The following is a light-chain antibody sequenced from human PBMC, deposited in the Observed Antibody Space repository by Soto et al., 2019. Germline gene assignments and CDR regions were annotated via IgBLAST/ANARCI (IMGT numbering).Light chain of an antibody. J-gene: IGKJ1*01. CDR2: AAS. Sequence: AIRMTQSPSSFSASTGDRVTITCRASQGISSYLAWYQQKPGKAPKLLIYAASTLQSGVPSRFSGSGSGTXXXXXXXXXXXXXFATYYCQQYYSYSWTFGQGTKVEIK. V-gene: IGKV1-8*01. CDR1: QGISSY. CDR3: QQYYSYSWT.